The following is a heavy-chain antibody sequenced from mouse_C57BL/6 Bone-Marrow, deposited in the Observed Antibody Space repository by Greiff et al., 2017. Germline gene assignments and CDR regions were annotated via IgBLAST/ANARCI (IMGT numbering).Heavy chain of an antibody. CDR1: GYTFTSYW. J-gene: IGHJ2*01. CDR3: ARNFETDDY. CDR2: IDPSDSYT. V-gene: IGHV1-50*01. Sequence: VQLQQPGAELVKPGASVKLSCKASGYTFTSYWMQWVKQRPGQGLEWIGEIDPSDSYTNYNQKFKGKATLTVDTSSSTAYMQLSSLTSEDSAVYYCARNFETDDYWGQGTTLTVSS.